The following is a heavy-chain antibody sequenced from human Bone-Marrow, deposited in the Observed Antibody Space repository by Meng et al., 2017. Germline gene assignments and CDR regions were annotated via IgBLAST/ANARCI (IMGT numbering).Heavy chain of an antibody. CDR3: AREVRGSSGWYWSRVDYFDY. Sequence: LSLTCAASGFTFISYAMHWVRQAPGKGLEWVAVISYDGSNKYYADSVKGRFTISRDNAKNSLYLQMNSLRAEDTAVYYCAREVRGSSGWYWSRVDYFDYWGQGTLVTVSS. J-gene: IGHJ4*02. CDR2: ISYDGSNK. V-gene: IGHV3-30*07. D-gene: IGHD6-19*01. CDR1: GFTFISYA.